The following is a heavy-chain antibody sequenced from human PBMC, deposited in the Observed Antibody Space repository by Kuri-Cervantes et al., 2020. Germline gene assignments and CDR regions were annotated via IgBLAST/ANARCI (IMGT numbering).Heavy chain of an antibody. D-gene: IGHD3-16*02. Sequence: GGSLRLSCTASGFAFGDYAVAWFRQAPGKGLEWVGRIRKKVNSYTTEYAASVRGRFTISRDDSENSLYLQMNSLRAEDTAVYYCARDVLGYYDYIWGSYRYMDVWGKGTTVTVSS. CDR1: GFAFGDYA. CDR2: IRKKVNSYTT. J-gene: IGHJ6*03. CDR3: ARDVLGYYDYIWGSYRYMDV. V-gene: IGHV3-72*01.